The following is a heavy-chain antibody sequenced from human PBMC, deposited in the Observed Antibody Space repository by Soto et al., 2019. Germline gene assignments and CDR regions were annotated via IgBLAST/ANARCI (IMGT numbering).Heavy chain of an antibody. V-gene: IGHV5-10-1*01. J-gene: IGHJ5*02. CDR1: GYSFTSYW. D-gene: IGHD1-7*01. CDR3: ARHGTGTTSWFDP. CDR2: IDPSDSYT. Sequence: LGESLKISCKGSGYSFTSYWISWVRQMPGKGLEWMGRIDPSDSYTNYSPSFQGHVTISADKSISTAYLQWSSLKASDTATYYCARHGTGTTSWFDPWGQGTLVTVSS.